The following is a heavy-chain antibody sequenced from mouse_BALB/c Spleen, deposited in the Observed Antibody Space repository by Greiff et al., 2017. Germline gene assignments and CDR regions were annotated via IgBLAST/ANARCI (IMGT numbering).Heavy chain of an antibody. CDR3: ARWELGRRDMDY. J-gene: IGHJ4*01. V-gene: IGHV2-9*02. Sequence: VKLVESGPGLVAPSQSLSITCTVSGFSLTSYGVHWVRQPPGKGLEWLGVIWAGGSTNYNSALMSRLSISKDNSKSQVFLKMNSLQTDDTAMYYCARWELGRRDMDYWGQGTSVTVSS. D-gene: IGHD4-1*01. CDR1: GFSLTSYG. CDR2: IWAGGST.